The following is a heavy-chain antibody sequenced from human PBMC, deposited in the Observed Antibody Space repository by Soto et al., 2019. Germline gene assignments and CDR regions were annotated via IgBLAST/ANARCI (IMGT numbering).Heavy chain of an antibody. D-gene: IGHD6-19*01. Sequence: GESLKISCKGSGYSFTSYWIGWVRQMPGKGLEWMGIIYPGDSDTRYSPSFQGQVTISADKSISTAYLQWSSLKASDTAMYYCARQTAVAGTPYYYYGMDVWGQGTTVTVSS. CDR3: ARQTAVAGTPYYYYGMDV. V-gene: IGHV5-51*01. J-gene: IGHJ6*02. CDR1: GYSFTSYW. CDR2: IYPGDSDT.